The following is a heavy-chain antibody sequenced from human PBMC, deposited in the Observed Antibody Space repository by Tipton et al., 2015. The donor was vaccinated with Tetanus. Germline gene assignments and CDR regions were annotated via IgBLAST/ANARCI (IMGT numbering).Heavy chain of an antibody. Sequence: TLSLTCTVSGGSINNNNDFWGWIRQPPGKGLEWIASIHYTGSTYYNPSLKSRVSIFVDTSKNQFSLELTSVTAADTAVYYCSRGVDRTKAGIDWGQGTLVTVSS. V-gene: IGHV4-39*01. CDR3: SRGVDRTKAGID. J-gene: IGHJ4*02. D-gene: IGHD3-3*01. CDR1: GGSINNNNDF. CDR2: IHYTGST.